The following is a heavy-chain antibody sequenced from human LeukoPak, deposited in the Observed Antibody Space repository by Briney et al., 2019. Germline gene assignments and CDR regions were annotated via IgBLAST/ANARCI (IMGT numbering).Heavy chain of an antibody. V-gene: IGHV1-2*04. D-gene: IGHD5-24*01. CDR1: GYTFTGYY. CDR2: INPNSGGT. Sequence: ASVKVSCKASGYTFTGYYMHWVRQAPGQGLEWMGWINPNSGGTNYAQKFQGWVTITADESTSTAYMELSSLRSEDTAVYYCAREMATIFLNWFDPWGQGTLVTVSS. CDR3: AREMATIFLNWFDP. J-gene: IGHJ5*02.